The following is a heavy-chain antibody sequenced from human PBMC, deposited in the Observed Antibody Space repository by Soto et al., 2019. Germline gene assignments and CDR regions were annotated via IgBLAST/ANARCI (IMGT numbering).Heavy chain of an antibody. CDR3: ESGITMVRGAFDY. CDR1: GYTFTSYA. J-gene: IGHJ4*02. D-gene: IGHD3-10*01. CDR2: INAGNGNT. V-gene: IGHV1-3*01. Sequence: ASVKVSCKASGYTFTSYAMHWVRQAPGQRLEWMGWINAGNGNTKYSQKFQGRVTITRDTSASTAYMELSSLRSEDTAVYYCESGITMVRGAFDYWGQGTLVTVSS.